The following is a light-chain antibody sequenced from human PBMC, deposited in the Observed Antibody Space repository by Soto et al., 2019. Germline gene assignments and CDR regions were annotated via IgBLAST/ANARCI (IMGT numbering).Light chain of an antibody. V-gene: IGLV2-14*01. Sequence: QSVLTQPASVSGSPGQSITISCTGTSSDVGGYNFVSWYQQHPGKAPKLMIYDVSNRPSGLSNRFSGSKSGNTASLTISGLQAEDEADYYCSSYTSGSTYVFGTGTKVTV. CDR2: DVS. CDR1: SSDVGGYNF. CDR3: SSYTSGSTYV. J-gene: IGLJ1*01.